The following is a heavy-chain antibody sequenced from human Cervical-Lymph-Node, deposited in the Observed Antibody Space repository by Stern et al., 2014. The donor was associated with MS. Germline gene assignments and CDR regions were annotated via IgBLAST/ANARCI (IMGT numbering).Heavy chain of an antibody. CDR1: GYTFTDYY. Sequence: VQLVESGAEMKRTGTSMKVSCKASGYTFTDYYMHWVRQAPGQGLQWMGRINPKTGGANYTEAFQGRVTMARDTSISTGYMVLSSLRSDDTAVYYCAREIHPAITFDIWGQGTVVTVSS. J-gene: IGHJ3*02. D-gene: IGHD2-21*01. V-gene: IGHV1-2*06. CDR2: INPKTGGA. CDR3: AREIHPAITFDI.